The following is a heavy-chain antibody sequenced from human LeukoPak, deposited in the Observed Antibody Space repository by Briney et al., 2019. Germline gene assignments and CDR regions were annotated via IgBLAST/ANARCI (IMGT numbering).Heavy chain of an antibody. CDR2: IQQDGSEK. Sequence: PGGSLRLSCEASGFTFKSYWMSWVRQAPGTGLEWVANIQQDGSEKNYVDSVKGRFTISRDNARSSLYLEMNSLRAEDTAVYYCARLRYTYGINFDYWGQGTLVTVSS. J-gene: IGHJ4*02. CDR3: ARLRYTYGINFDY. V-gene: IGHV3-7*01. D-gene: IGHD5-18*01. CDR1: GFTFKSYW.